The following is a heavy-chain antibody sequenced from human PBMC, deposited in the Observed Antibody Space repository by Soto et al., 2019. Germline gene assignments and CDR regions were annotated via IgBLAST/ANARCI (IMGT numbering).Heavy chain of an antibody. Sequence: PSETLSLTCAVYGGSIRSGGYYWSWVRQNPRRGLEWIGNIYYSGNTYYNPSLKSRLTISVDTSKNQFSLNLSSVTAADTAVYYCARDRLMATAGTARHYFGLDVWGQGTTVTVSS. CDR2: IYYSGNT. J-gene: IGHJ6*02. V-gene: IGHV4-31*11. D-gene: IGHD5-18*01. CDR1: GGSIRSGGYY. CDR3: ARDRLMATAGTARHYFGLDV.